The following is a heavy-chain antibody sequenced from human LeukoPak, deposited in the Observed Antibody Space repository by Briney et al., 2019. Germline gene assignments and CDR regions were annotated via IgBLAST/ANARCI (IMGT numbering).Heavy chain of an antibody. J-gene: IGHJ4*02. CDR2: IWFVGSNK. CDR1: GFTFSTYG. CDR3: SRDLDIGSSSYYFDY. Sequence: GGSLRLSCAASGFTFSTYGMHWVRQAPGKGLEWVAVIWFVGSNKYYADSVRGRFTISRDNFKNTLYLHMNSLRAEETRVYYCSRDLDIGSSSYYFDYGGEGTLVTVS. D-gene: IGHD3/OR15-3a*01. V-gene: IGHV3-33*01.